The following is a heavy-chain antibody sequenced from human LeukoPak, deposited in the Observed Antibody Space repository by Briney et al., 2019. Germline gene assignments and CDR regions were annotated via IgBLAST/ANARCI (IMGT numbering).Heavy chain of an antibody. D-gene: IGHD5-12*01. CDR1: GFTFSSYA. V-gene: IGHV3-23*01. CDR2: ISGSGGST. Sequence: PGGSLRLSCAASGFTFSSYAMSWVRQAPGKGLEWVSAISGSGGSTYYADSVKGRFTISRDNSKNTLYLQMNSLRAEDTAVYYCAKGGGYVTYYYMDVWGKGTTATVSS. CDR3: AKGGGYVTYYYMDV. J-gene: IGHJ6*03.